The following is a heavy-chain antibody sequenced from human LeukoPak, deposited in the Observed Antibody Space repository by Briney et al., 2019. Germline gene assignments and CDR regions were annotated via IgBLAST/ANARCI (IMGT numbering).Heavy chain of an antibody. CDR1: GYTFTSCW. CDR3: ARHEEVATITSFAY. D-gene: IGHD5-24*01. CDR2: IYPGDSNL. V-gene: IGHV5-51*01. J-gene: IGHJ4*02. Sequence: GESLKISCKGSGYTFTSCWIGWVRQMPGKGLEWIGIIYPGDSNLRYNPSFQGQVTISADKSISTAYLQWSSLKASDTAIYYCARHEEVATITSFAYWGQGTLVTVSS.